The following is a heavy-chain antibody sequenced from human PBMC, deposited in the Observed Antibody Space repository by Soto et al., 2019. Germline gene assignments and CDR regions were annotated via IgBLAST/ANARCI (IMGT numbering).Heavy chain of an antibody. CDR3: ARGLGYCSSTSCYIWFDY. D-gene: IGHD2-2*02. CDR2: IWYDESNK. V-gene: IGHV3-33*01. Sequence: GGSLRLSCAASGFTFSSYGIHWVRQAPGKGLEWVAVIWYDESNKYYADSVKGRFTIYRDNSKNTLYLQMNSLRAEDTAVYYCARGLGYCSSTSCYIWFDYWGQGTLVTVSS. J-gene: IGHJ4*02. CDR1: GFTFSSYG.